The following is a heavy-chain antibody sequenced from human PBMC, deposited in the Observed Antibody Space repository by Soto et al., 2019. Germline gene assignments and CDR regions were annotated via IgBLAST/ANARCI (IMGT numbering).Heavy chain of an antibody. CDR2: IYYSGST. V-gene: IGHV4-59*12. J-gene: IGHJ4*02. D-gene: IGHD2-15*01. CDR3: ARRDGWWYFDY. Sequence: PSETLSLTCTVSGGSISSYYWSWIRQPPGKGLEWIGYIYYSGSTNYNPSLKSRVTISVDTSKNQFSLKLTSVTAADTALYYCARRDGWWYFDYWGQGSLVTVSS. CDR1: GGSISSYY.